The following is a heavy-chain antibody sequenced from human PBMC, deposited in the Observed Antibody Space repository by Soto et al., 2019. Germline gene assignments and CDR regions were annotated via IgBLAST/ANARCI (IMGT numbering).Heavy chain of an antibody. D-gene: IGHD3-10*01. V-gene: IGHV4-59*01. J-gene: IGHJ3*02. CDR3: ARRYGSAFDI. CDR2: IYYSGST. Sequence: SETLSLTCTVSGGSISSYYWSWIRQPPGKGLECIGYIYYSGSTNYNPSPKSRVTISVDTSKNQFSLKLSSVTAADTAVYYCARRYGSAFDIWGQGTMVTVSS. CDR1: GGSISSYY.